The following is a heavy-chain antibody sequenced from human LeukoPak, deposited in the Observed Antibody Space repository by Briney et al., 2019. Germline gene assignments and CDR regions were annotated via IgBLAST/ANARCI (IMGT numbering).Heavy chain of an antibody. J-gene: IGHJ4*02. CDR3: ARGGRYYYDSSGYHAADY. CDR2: FNWNGGST. CDR1: GFTFDDYG. D-gene: IGHD3-22*01. Sequence: GGSLRLSCAASGFTFDDYGMSWVRQAPGKGLEWVSGFNWNGGSTGYADSVKGRFTISGDNAKNSLYLQMNSLRAEDTALYYCARGGRYYYDSSGYHAADYWGQGTLVTVSS. V-gene: IGHV3-20*04.